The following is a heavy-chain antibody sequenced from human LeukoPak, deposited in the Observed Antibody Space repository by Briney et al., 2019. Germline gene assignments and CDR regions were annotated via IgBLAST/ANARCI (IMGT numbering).Heavy chain of an antibody. CDR3: ARDRASGTYYYYYGLDV. CDR2: IYYSGST. J-gene: IGHJ6*02. D-gene: IGHD1-26*01. Sequence: PSETLSLTCTVSSGSISSHYWSWIRQPPGKGLEWIGYIYYSGSTNYNPSLKSRVTISVDTSKNQFSLKLSSVTATDTAVYYCARDRASGTYYYYYGLDVWGQGTPVTVSS. V-gene: IGHV4-59*11. CDR1: SGSISSHY.